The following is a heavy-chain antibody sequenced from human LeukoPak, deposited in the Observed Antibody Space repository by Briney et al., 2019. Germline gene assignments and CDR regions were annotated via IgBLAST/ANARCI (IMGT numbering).Heavy chain of an antibody. Sequence: ASVKVTCKASGDTFTGYNMHWVRHAPRRELEWMGWINPNSGGTNYEQTLQSRVTMTRDTSISTAYMELSRLTADDTAVYYCARDRPPSGSYNPNWFDPGGQGGLVTV. D-gene: IGHD1-26*01. J-gene: IGHJ5*02. CDR2: INPNSGGT. CDR3: ARDRPPSGSYNPNWFDP. V-gene: IGHV1-2*02. CDR1: GDTFTGYN.